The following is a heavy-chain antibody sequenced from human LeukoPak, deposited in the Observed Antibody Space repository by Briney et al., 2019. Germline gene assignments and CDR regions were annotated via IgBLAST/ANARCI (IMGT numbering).Heavy chain of an antibody. CDR1: GGSISSYY. CDR2: IYYSGST. V-gene: IGHV4-59*12. D-gene: IGHD4-17*01. Sequence: SETLSLTCTVSGGSISSYYWNWIRQPPGKGLEWIGYIYYSGSTNYNSSLKSRVIISVDTSKNQFSLKLSSVTAADTAVYYCARALLPDYGDYYFDYWGQGTLVTVSS. CDR3: ARALLPDYGDYYFDY. J-gene: IGHJ4*02.